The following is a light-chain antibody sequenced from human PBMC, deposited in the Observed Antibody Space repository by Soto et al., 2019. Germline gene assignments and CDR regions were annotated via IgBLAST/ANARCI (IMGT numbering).Light chain of an antibody. CDR3: QQYNKWPRT. CDR2: GAS. Sequence: EVVLTQSPATLSVSPGEGVTLSCRASQSVNIHLAWYQQKPGQAPRLLIYGASTRATGIPAKFSGSGSGTEFTLTISSLQPEDFAVYYCQQYNKWPRTFGQGTKVDIK. V-gene: IGKV3D-15*01. CDR1: QSVNIH. J-gene: IGKJ1*01.